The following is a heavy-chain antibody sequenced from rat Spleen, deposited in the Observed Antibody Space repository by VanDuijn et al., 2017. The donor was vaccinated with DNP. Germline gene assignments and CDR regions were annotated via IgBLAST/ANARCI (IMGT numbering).Heavy chain of an antibody. CDR2: ISYDGVSI. J-gene: IGHJ2*01. CDR3: TTDYYSSSRGY. D-gene: IGHD1-2*01. V-gene: IGHV5-20*01. CDR1: GFTFSDYY. Sequence: EVQLVASGGGLVEPGRSLKLSCAASGFTFSDYYMAWVRQAPRKGLEWVASISYDGVSIHYRDSVKGRFTISRDNAKSSLYLQMDSLRSEDTANYYCTTDYYSSSRGYWGQGVMVTVSS.